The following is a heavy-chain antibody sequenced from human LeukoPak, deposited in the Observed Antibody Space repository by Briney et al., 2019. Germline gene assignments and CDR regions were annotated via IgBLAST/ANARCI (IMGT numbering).Heavy chain of an antibody. Sequence: ASVKVSCKGSGYTLSNHAFSWVRQAPGQGLEWMGWISADNGNTNHAQKFQGRVSLTTDTSTSTAYMELRSLRSEDTAVYYCATALPKLRFLDVFWGQGTLVTVSS. J-gene: IGHJ4*02. D-gene: IGHD3-3*01. CDR1: GYTLSNHA. CDR2: ISADNGNT. V-gene: IGHV1-18*04. CDR3: ATALPKLRFLDVF.